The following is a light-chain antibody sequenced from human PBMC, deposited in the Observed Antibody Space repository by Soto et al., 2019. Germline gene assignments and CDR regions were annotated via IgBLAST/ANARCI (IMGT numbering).Light chain of an antibody. CDR2: LAS. V-gene: IGKV3-20*01. Sequence: EIVLTQSPGTLSLSPGERATLSCMASQSLTNDYLAWYQQKVGQAPRLLIYLASRRATGIPDRFSGSGSGTDFALTISRLELEDFAVYFCQQYRSFPLTFGGWTKVEIK. CDR3: QQYRSFPLT. CDR1: QSLTNDY. J-gene: IGKJ4*01.